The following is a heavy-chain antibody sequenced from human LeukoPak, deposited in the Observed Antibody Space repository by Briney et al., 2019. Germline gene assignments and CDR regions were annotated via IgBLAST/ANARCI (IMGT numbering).Heavy chain of an antibody. J-gene: IGHJ5*02. CDR1: GLTVSSNC. CDR2: IYSGGST. D-gene: IGHD5-12*01. V-gene: IGHV3-53*01. CDR3: ARDVYSGYDH. Sequence: GGSLRLSCAASGLTVSSNCMSWVRQAPGKGLEWVSLIYSGGSTYYTDSVKGRFTISRDNSKNTLYLQMNSLRAEDTAVYYCARDVYSGYDHWGQGTLVTVSS.